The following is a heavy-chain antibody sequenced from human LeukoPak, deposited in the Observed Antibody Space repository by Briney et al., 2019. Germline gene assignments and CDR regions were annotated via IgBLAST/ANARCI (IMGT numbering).Heavy chain of an antibody. CDR2: IRFDESTQ. Sequence: PGGSLRLSCSASGFIFSAYGMHWVRQAPGKGLEWVAFIRFDESTQKYADSVKGRFAISRDNSKNTAYLQMNSLRPEDTAVYYCTRREGNYRASDFDYWGQGTLVTVSS. J-gene: IGHJ4*02. CDR3: TRREGNYRASDFDY. CDR1: GFIFSAYG. D-gene: IGHD3-10*01. V-gene: IGHV3-30*02.